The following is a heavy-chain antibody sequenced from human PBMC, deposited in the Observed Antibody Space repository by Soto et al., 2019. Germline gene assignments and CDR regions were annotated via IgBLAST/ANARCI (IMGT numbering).Heavy chain of an antibody. V-gene: IGHV1-69*13. J-gene: IGHJ3*02. CDR1: GGTFSSYA. CDR2: IIPIFGTA. D-gene: IGHD6-13*01. CDR3: AEAGYSSSWGLVTGGDI. Sequence: ASVKVSCKASGGTFSSYAISWVRQAPGQGLEWMGGIIPIFGTANYAQKFQGRVTITADESTSTAYMELSSLRSEDTAVYYCAEAGYSSSWGLVTGGDIWGQGTMVTVSS.